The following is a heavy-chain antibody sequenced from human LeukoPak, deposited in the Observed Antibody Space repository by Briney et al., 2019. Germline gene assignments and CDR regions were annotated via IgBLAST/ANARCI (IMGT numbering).Heavy chain of an antibody. D-gene: IGHD3-10*01. CDR1: GFPFW. CDR3: ASSRTTRSGSYYNPYYFDY. CDR2: IKQDGSEH. Sequence: GGSLRLSCAASGFPFWMDWVRQAPGKGMEWVANIKQDGSEHYYADSVKGRFTISRDNAKNSLYLQMNSLRAEDTAVYYCASSRTTRSGSYYNPYYFDYWGQGTLVTVSS. V-gene: IGHV3-7*01. J-gene: IGHJ4*02.